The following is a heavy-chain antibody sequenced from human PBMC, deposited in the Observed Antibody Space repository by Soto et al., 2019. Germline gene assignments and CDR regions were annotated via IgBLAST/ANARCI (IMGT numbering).Heavy chain of an antibody. V-gene: IGHV3-23*01. CDR2: TSGSGGST. J-gene: IGHJ4*02. Sequence: PGGSLRLSCTASGFTFSNSAMTWVRQAPGKGLEWVSATSGSGGSTYYADSVKGRFTFTRDNSKNTLYLQMKSLRAEDTAVYYCAKDMRVLWFGEPTFDYWGQGTLVTVSS. D-gene: IGHD3-10*01. CDR1: GFTFSNSA. CDR3: AKDMRVLWFGEPTFDY.